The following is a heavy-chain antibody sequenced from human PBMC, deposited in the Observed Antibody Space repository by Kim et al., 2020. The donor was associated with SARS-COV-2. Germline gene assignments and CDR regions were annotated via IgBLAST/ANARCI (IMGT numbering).Heavy chain of an antibody. CDR1: GYSFSTYW. Sequence: GESLKISCKGSGYSFSTYWIGWLCQMPGKGLEWVGTMSIADSETRYSPSFEGQVTISAHKSSNTAYLQWRSLKASDSXMYYXXTGDNRGWYVYWGQGTLLTVAS. CDR2: MSIADSET. V-gene: IGHV5-51*01. CDR3: XTGDNRGWYVY. J-gene: IGHJ4*02. D-gene: IGHD6-19*01.